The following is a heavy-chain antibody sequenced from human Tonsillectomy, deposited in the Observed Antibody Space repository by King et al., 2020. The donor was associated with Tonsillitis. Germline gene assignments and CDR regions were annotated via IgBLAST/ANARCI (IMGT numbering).Heavy chain of an antibody. CDR2: ISRHIRSI. CDR3: TRDPEGGSSWFDY. Sequence: VQLVESGGGLVKPGGSLRLSCAASGFNFIAYTMNWVRQAPGKGLEWVACISRHIRSIHYAHSVHGRFTISRDNAKSSMFLHMNSLRADDTALYYCTRDPEGGSSWFDYWGLGNLVTVSS. CDR1: GFNFIAYT. V-gene: IGHV3-21*03. J-gene: IGHJ4*02. D-gene: IGHD2-15*01.